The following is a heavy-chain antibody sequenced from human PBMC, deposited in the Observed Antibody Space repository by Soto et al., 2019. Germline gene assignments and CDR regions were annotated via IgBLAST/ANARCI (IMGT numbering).Heavy chain of an antibody. CDR3: ARLNSDYAVDY. V-gene: IGHV1-18*01. Sequence: ASVKGSCTRDGYTFTSDGGSWVRQAPGQGPEWMGWISTWNDGKTDAQKFRGRVTMTTDTSASTVYMELRSLRSDDTAVYYCARLNSDYAVDYRGQGTLVTVSS. D-gene: IGHD5-12*01. CDR1: GYTFTSDG. CDR2: ISTWNDGK. J-gene: IGHJ4*02.